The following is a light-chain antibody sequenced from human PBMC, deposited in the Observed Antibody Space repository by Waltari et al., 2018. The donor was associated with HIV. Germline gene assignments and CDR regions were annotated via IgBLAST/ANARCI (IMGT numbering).Light chain of an antibody. V-gene: IGLV3-19*01. Sequence: SEVTKEACVSVASSQTVRSNCQGDSVSSFYQTWHRHISIQAPVIFIYGKNNRRSGIPDRFSCSSSGDTASLTITGAQAEDEADYYCSSRDSSGTHVLFGGGTKLTVL. CDR3: SSRDSSGTHVL. CDR2: GKN. J-gene: IGLJ2*01. CDR1: SVSSFY.